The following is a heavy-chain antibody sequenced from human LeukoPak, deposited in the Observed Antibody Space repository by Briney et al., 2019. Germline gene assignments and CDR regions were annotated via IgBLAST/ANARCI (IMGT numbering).Heavy chain of an antibody. V-gene: IGHV3-66*02. Sequence: GGSLRLSCAAPGFTVSSNYMSWVRQAPGKGLEWVSVIYSGGSTYYADSVKGRFTISRDNSKNTLNLQMNSLRAEDTAVYYCASPRVVVGYYMDVWGKGTTVTVSS. J-gene: IGHJ6*03. CDR2: IYSGGST. D-gene: IGHD2-15*01. CDR1: GFTVSSNY. CDR3: ASPRVVVGYYMDV.